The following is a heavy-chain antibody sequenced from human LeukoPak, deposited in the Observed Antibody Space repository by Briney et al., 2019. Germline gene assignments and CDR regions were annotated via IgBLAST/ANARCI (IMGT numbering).Heavy chain of an antibody. CDR3: ASPGGGGLTY. CDR1: GFTFSANY. CDR2: IRNKAHSYST. V-gene: IGHV3-72*01. Sequence: GGSLGLSCAVSGFTFSANYMDWVRQAPGKGLEWLGRIRNKAHSYSTEYAASVKGRSTISRDDSKNSLYLQMNSLKTDDTAVYYCASPGGGGLTYWGQGALVTVSS. J-gene: IGHJ4*02. D-gene: IGHD3-16*01.